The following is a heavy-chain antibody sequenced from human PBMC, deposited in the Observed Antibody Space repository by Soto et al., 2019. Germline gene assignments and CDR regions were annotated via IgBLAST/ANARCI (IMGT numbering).Heavy chain of an antibody. Sequence: GGSLRLSCAASGFTFSSYAMHWVRQAPGKGLEWVAVISYDGSNKYYADSVKGRFTISRDNSKNTLYLQMNSLRAEDTAVYYCARAELIYYYGMDVWGQGTTVTVS. D-gene: IGHD1-26*01. J-gene: IGHJ6*02. CDR1: GFTFSSYA. CDR3: ARAELIYYYGMDV. CDR2: ISYDGSNK. V-gene: IGHV3-30-3*01.